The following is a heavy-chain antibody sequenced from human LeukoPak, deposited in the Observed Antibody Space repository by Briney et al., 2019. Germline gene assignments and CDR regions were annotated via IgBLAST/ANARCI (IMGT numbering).Heavy chain of an antibody. D-gene: IGHD3-16*01. CDR2: IKQDGSEK. CDR1: RFTFSSYW. CDR3: ARDTFLGALGHDY. Sequence: GGSLRLSCAASRFTFSSYWMSWVRQAPGKGLEWVANIKQDGSEKYYVDSVKGRFTISRDNAKNSLYLQMNSLRAEDTAVYYCARDTFLGALGHDYWGQGTLVTVSS. V-gene: IGHV3-7*01. J-gene: IGHJ4*02.